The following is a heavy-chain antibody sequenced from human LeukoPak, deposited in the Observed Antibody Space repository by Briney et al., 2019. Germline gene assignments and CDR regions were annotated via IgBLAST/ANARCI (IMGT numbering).Heavy chain of an antibody. Sequence: KGGESLKISCKGSGFSFTTYWIGLVRQMPGKGLEWMGIIYPGDSDTRYRPSFQGQVTISADKSISTAYLQWSSLKASDTAMYYCARRYYDILTGYYDAFDIWGQGTMVTVSS. V-gene: IGHV5-51*01. CDR1: GFSFTTYW. CDR3: ARRYYDILTGYYDAFDI. D-gene: IGHD3-9*01. J-gene: IGHJ3*02. CDR2: IYPGDSDT.